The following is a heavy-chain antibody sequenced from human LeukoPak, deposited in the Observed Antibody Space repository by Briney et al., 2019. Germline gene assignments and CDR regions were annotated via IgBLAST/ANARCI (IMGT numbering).Heavy chain of an antibody. V-gene: IGHV4-34*01. Sequence: SETLSLTCAVYDGSFSGYYWSWIRQPPGKGLEWIGEINHSGSTNYNPSLKSRVTISLDTSKSQFSLKLSSVTAADTAVYYCARDGSSGWSYMDVWGKGTTVTISS. CDR3: ARDGSSGWSYMDV. CDR2: INHSGST. CDR1: DGSFSGYY. D-gene: IGHD6-19*01. J-gene: IGHJ6*03.